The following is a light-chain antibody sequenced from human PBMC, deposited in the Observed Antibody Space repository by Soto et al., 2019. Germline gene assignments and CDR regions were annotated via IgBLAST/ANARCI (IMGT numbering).Light chain of an antibody. CDR3: QQYCRTPGT. CDR2: VAS. J-gene: IGKJ1*01. Sequence: EIVLTQSPGTLSLSLGERATLSCSASQSVPNNFLAWYQQKPGQAPRLLIYVASSSATGIPDTFSGSGSGTDISLNISRLELEDSAVDHCQQYCRTPGTFGQGTKVEI. CDR1: QSVPNNF. V-gene: IGKV3-20*01.